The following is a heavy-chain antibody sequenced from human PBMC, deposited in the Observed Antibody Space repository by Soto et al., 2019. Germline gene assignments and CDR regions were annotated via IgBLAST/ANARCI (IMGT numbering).Heavy chain of an antibody. V-gene: IGHV1-18*01. CDR3: ARGTYLDAFDI. D-gene: IGHD3-10*01. J-gene: IGHJ3*02. CDR1: GYTFTSYG. Sequence: QVQLVQSGAEVKKPGASVKVSCKASGYTFTSYGVSWVRQAPGQGLEWMGWITPYSDNTNHAQKVQGRLTMTTDTSPSTASMELRSVRSDDTAVYYCARGTYLDAFDIWGQGTMVTVSS. CDR2: ITPYSDNT.